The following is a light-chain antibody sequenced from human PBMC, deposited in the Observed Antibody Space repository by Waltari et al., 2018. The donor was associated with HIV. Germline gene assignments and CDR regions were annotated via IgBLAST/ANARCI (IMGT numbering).Light chain of an antibody. CDR2: WAS. J-gene: IGKJ1*01. Sequence: DIVMTQSPDSLVVSRGERATLNCKSSQIVLYSSNNKNYLAWYQQKPGQPPKLLIYWASTRESGVPDRFGGSGSGTDFTLTISSLQAEDVAVYYCQQYYSTPTFGQGTKVEIK. V-gene: IGKV4-1*01. CDR1: QIVLYSSNNKNY. CDR3: QQYYSTPT.